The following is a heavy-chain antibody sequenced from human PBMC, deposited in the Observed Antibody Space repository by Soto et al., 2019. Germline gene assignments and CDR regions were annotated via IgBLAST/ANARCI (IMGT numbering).Heavy chain of an antibody. D-gene: IGHD6-19*01. J-gene: IGHJ4*02. CDR3: AIGWSGWYIRTASPYYFVY. CDR1: GGSISSYY. Sequence: SETLSLTCTVSGGSISSYYWSWIRQPPGKGLEWIGYIYYSGSTNYNPSLKSRVTISVDTSKNQFSLKLSSVTAADTAVYYCAIGWSGWYIRTASPYYFVYWGQGTLVTVSS. V-gene: IGHV4-59*12. CDR2: IYYSGST.